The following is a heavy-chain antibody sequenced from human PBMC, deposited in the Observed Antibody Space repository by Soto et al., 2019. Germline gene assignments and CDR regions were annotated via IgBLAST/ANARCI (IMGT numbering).Heavy chain of an antibody. V-gene: IGHV4-39*01. CDR2: IYYSGKT. D-gene: IGHD2-2*01. J-gene: IGHJ4*02. CDR1: GASITSTTYF. Sequence: SETLSLTCSLSGASITSTTYFWAWIRQPPGKGLELFGSIYYSGKTHYTTSIKSRATLSVDRSRNQFSLQVSSVTAADTAVYYCAKNLTRPGRFDXWGQVTVVTVSX. CDR3: AKNLTRPGRFDX.